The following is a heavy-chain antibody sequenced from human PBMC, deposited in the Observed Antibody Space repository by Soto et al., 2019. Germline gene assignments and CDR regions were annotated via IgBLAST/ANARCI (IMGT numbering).Heavy chain of an antibody. V-gene: IGHV4-31*03. CDR3: ANGGNLGSFDI. Sequence: QVQLQESGPGLVKPSQTVSLTCTVSGGSISSGGYCWSWIRQHPGKGLEWIGYFYYTGNTYYNPSLKSRVIISLDTSKNQFSLKLSSVTAADTAVYYCANGGNLGSFDIWGQGTMVTVSS. CDR2: FYYTGNT. J-gene: IGHJ3*02. CDR1: GGSISSGGYC. D-gene: IGHD4-4*01.